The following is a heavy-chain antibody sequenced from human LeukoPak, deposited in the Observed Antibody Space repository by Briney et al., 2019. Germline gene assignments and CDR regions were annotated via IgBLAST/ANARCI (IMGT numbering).Heavy chain of an antibody. J-gene: IGHJ6*02. Sequence: GGSLRLSCAASGFTFSNYVMSWVRQAPGKGLEWVSTTSNTGSDTYYADSVKGRFTISRDNSENTLYLQMNNLRAEDTAIHYCAKVPYSDYGSGRPPFMDVWGQGTTVAVSS. D-gene: IGHD3-10*01. CDR3: AKVPYSDYGSGRPPFMDV. V-gene: IGHV3-23*01. CDR2: TSNTGSDT. CDR1: GFTFSNYV.